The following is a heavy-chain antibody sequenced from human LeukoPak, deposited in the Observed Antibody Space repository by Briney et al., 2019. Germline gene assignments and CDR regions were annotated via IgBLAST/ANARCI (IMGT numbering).Heavy chain of an antibody. CDR2: ISAYNGNT. CDR1: GYTFTSYG. Sequence: ASVKVSCKASGYTFTSYGISWVRQAPGQGLEWMGGISAYNGNTKYAQKLQDRVTMTTDTSTSTAYMELRSLRSDDTAVYYCARDAPLEVWFGDSPWGQGTLVTVSS. J-gene: IGHJ5*02. CDR3: ARDAPLEVWFGDSP. D-gene: IGHD3-10*01. V-gene: IGHV1-18*01.